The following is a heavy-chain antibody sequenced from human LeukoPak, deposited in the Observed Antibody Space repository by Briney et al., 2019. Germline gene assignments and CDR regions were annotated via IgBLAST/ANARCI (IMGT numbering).Heavy chain of an antibody. V-gene: IGHV3-23*01. CDR3: STWTDLYDY. Sequence: PGGSLRLSCAASGFTFSSYGMSWVRQAPGKGLEWVSAISGSGGSTYYADSVKGRFTISRDNSKNTLYLQMNSLRTEDTAVYYCSTWTDLYDYWGQGTLVTVS. CDR1: GFTFSSYG. D-gene: IGHD3/OR15-3a*01. J-gene: IGHJ4*02. CDR2: ISGSGGST.